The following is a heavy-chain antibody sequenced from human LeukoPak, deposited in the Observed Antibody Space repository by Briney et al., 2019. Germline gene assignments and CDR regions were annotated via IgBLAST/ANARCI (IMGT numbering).Heavy chain of an antibody. Sequence: GGSLRLSCAASGFTFSSYGMHWVRQAPGKGLEWVAVIWYDGSNKYYADSVKGRFTISRDNSKNTLYLQMNSLRAEDTAVYYCARDWAPKPYAFDIWGQGTMATVSS. D-gene: IGHD7-27*01. J-gene: IGHJ3*02. CDR2: IWYDGSNK. CDR3: ARDWAPKPYAFDI. CDR1: GFTFSSYG. V-gene: IGHV3-33*01.